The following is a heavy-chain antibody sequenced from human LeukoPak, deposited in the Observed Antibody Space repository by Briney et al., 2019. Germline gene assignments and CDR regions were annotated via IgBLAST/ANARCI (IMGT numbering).Heavy chain of an antibody. V-gene: IGHV3-7*03. CDR2: IKQDGSEK. Sequence: GGSLRLSCAASGFTFSSYWMSWVRQAPGKGLEWVANIKQDGSEKYYVDSVKGRFTISRDNAKNSLYLQMNSLRAEDTAVYYCARDPYYDYVWGSYRGDGMDDWGKGTTVTVSS. CDR1: GFTFSSYW. J-gene: IGHJ6*04. D-gene: IGHD3-16*02. CDR3: ARDPYYDYVWGSYRGDGMDD.